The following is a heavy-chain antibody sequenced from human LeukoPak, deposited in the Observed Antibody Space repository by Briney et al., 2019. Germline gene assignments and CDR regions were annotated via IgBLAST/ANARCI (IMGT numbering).Heavy chain of an antibody. CDR2: ISTSGNTI. CDR1: VGSISSGN. D-gene: IGHD5-18*01. J-gene: IGHJ4*02. CDR3: ARDGPGYSFDH. V-gene: IGHV3-48*03. Sequence: LSLTFSVSVGSISSGNWWTWVRQAPGKGLEWVSCISTSGNTISYANSVKGRLTVSRDNARNSLYLQVNSLRADDTALYYCARDGPGYSFDHWGQGTLVTVSS.